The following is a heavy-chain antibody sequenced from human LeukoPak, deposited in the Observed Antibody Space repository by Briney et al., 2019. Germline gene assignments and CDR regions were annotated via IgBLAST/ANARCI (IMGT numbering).Heavy chain of an antibody. Sequence: KPSETLSLTCAVYGGSFSGYYWSWIRQPPGKGLEWIGEINHGGSTNYNPSLKSRVTISVDTSKNQFSLKLSSVTAADTAVYYCARAPDSREGMDVWGQGTTVTVSS. D-gene: IGHD3-22*01. CDR1: GGSFSGYY. CDR2: INHGGST. V-gene: IGHV4-34*01. CDR3: ARAPDSREGMDV. J-gene: IGHJ6*02.